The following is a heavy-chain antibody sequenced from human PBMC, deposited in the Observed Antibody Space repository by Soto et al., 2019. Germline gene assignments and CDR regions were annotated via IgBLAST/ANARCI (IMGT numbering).Heavy chain of an antibody. J-gene: IGHJ4*02. D-gene: IGHD3-22*01. CDR3: ARGVPDYYDSSGYYPLDY. Sequence: QVQLVQSGAEVKKPGSSVKISCKASGGTFSSYAISWVRQAPGQGLEWMGGIIPIFGTANYAQKFQGRVTITAVESTSTAYMELSSLRSEDTAVYYCARGVPDYYDSSGYYPLDYWGQGTLVTVSS. CDR2: IIPIFGTA. V-gene: IGHV1-69*01. CDR1: GGTFSSYA.